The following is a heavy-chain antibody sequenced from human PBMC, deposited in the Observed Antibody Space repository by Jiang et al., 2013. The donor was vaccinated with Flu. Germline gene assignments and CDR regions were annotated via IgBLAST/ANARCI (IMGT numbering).Heavy chain of an antibody. CDR2: IYHSGST. D-gene: IGHD4-17*01. J-gene: IGHJ4*02. V-gene: IGHV4-4*02. CDR3: ARDGGSMTTVTMAHYFDY. Sequence: PGLVKPSGTLSLTCAVSGGSISSSNWWSWVRQPPGKGLEWIGEIYHSGSTDYNPSLKSRVTISVDKSKNQFSLKLSSVTAADTAVYYCARDGGSMTTVTMAHYFDYWGQGTLVTVSS. CDR1: GGSISSSNW.